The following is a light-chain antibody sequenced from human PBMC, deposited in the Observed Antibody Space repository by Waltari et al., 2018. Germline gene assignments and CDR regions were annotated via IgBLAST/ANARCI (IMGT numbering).Light chain of an antibody. CDR3: QHYVSLPAT. CDR2: HAS. CDR1: QSISKY. J-gene: IGKJ1*01. Sequence: SCKACQSISKYLACYQEKPRQAPSLLIYHASSRSTGIPDRFSGSGSGTDFSLTINRLEPEDFAVYYCQHYVSLPATFGQGTKLEIK. V-gene: IGKV3-20*01.